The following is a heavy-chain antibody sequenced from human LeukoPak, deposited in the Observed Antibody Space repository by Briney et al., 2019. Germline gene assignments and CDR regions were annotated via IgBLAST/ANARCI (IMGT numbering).Heavy chain of an antibody. CDR1: GYSFTSYW. D-gene: IGHD3-10*01. J-gene: IGHJ4*02. Sequence: HGESLKISCKGSGYSFTSYWIGWVRPMPGKGLEWMGIIYPGDSDTRYSPSFQGQVTISADKTISTAYLQWSSLKASDTAMYCCARRSDSGSYSYWGQGTLVTVSS. CDR2: IYPGDSDT. V-gene: IGHV5-51*01. CDR3: ARRSDSGSYSY.